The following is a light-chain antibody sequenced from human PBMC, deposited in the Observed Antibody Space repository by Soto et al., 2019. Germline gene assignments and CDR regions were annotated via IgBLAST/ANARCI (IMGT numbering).Light chain of an antibody. CDR2: DAS. CDR1: QSVSSY. Sequence: EIVLTQSPATLSLSPGERATLFCRASQSVSSYLAWYQQKRGQAPRLLIYDASNRAPGIPARFSGSGSGTDFTLTISSLEPEDFAVYYCQQRSNWPPITFGQGTRLEIK. CDR3: QQRSNWPPIT. V-gene: IGKV3-11*01. J-gene: IGKJ5*01.